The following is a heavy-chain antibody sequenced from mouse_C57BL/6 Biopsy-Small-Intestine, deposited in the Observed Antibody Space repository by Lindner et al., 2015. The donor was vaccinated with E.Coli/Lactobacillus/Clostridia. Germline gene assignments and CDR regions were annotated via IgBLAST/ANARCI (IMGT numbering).Heavy chain of an antibody. D-gene: IGHD2-3*01. J-gene: IGHJ3*01. Sequence: VQLQESGPGLVAPSQSLSITCTVSGFSLTSFGIDWVRQSPGKGLEWLGVIWTNGRTNYNSALQSRLSINKDNSRGQVFLKMDGLQTDDTAMYYCASARGDGSFAYWGQGALVTVSA. CDR1: GFSLTSFG. V-gene: IGHV2-6*01. CDR3: ASARGDGSFAY. CDR2: IWTNGRT.